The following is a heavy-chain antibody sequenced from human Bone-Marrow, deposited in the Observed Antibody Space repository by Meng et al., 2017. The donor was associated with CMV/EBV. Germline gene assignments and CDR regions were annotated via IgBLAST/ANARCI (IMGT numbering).Heavy chain of an antibody. V-gene: IGHV3-30-3*01. CDR2: ISYDGSNK. Sequence: GGSLRLSCAASGFTSSSYAMHWVRQAPGKGLEWVAVISYDGSNKDYADSVKGRFTISRDNSKNTLYLQMNSLRAEDTAVYYWARVLGVGATYAFDIGGKETMVTVSS. J-gene: IGHJ3*02. D-gene: IGHD1-26*01. CDR3: ARVLGVGATYAFDI. CDR1: GFTSSSYA.